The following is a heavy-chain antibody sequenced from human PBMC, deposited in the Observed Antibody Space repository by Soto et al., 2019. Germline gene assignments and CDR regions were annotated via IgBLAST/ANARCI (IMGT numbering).Heavy chain of an antibody. Sequence: GGSLRLSCAASGFTFSGSAMHWVRQASGKGLEWVGRIRSKANSYATAYAASVKGRFTISRDDSKNTAYLQMNSLKTEDTAVYYCTRQDWNYVDFDYWGQGTLVTVSS. D-gene: IGHD1-7*01. CDR3: TRQDWNYVDFDY. V-gene: IGHV3-73*01. J-gene: IGHJ4*02. CDR2: IRSKANSYAT. CDR1: GFTFSGSA.